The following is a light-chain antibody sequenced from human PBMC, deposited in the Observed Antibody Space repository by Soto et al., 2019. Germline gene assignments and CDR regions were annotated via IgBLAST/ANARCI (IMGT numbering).Light chain of an antibody. Sequence: MLTLSPATLSLSTRERATLSCVASPSVSSSYLAWYQQKPGQAPRLLIYGASSRATGIPDRFSGSGSGTDFTLTISRLEPEDFAVYYCQQYGSSPRTFGQGSKVDIK. CDR3: QQYGSSPRT. V-gene: IGKV3-20*01. J-gene: IGKJ1*01. CDR2: GAS. CDR1: PSVSSSY.